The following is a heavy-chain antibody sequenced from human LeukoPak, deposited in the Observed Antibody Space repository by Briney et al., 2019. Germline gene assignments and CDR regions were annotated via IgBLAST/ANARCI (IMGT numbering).Heavy chain of an antibody. V-gene: IGHV4-59*08. D-gene: IGHD3-3*01. CDR1: GGSISTYY. CDR3: AGRATTLFGVSYMDV. CDR2: VYFSGST. Sequence: SETLSLTCTVSGGSISTYYWTWIRQPPGKELEWIGYVYFSGSTNYNPSLNSRVTISVDTSKNQFSLNLSSVTAADTAVYYCAGRATTLFGVSYMDVWGQGATVTVSS. J-gene: IGHJ6*02.